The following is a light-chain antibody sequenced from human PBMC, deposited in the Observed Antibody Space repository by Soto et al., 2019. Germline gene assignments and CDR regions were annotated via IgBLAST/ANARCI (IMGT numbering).Light chain of an antibody. V-gene: IGLV2-11*01. CDR3: CSYAGSSLWV. Sequence: QSALTQPRSVSGSPGQSVTISCTGTSSDVGVYNYVSWYQQHPGKAPQLVIYDVIKRPSGVPDRFSGSKSGNTASLTISGLQAEAEADYYCCSYAGSSLWVFGGGTKVTVL. CDR1: SSDVGVYNY. CDR2: DVI. J-gene: IGLJ3*02.